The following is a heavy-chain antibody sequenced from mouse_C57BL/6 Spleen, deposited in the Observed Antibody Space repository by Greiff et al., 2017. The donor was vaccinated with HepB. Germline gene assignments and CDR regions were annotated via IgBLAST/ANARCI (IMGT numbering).Heavy chain of an antibody. CDR3: ARRGITTVPFFDY. CDR2: IYPRDGST. Sequence: VQRVESGPELVKPGASVKLSCKASGYTFTSYDIHWVKQRPGQGLEWIGWIYPRDGSTKYNEKFKGKATVTVDTSSSTAYMELHSLRSEDYAVYFCARRGITTVPFFDYWGQGTTLTVSS. D-gene: IGHD1-1*01. V-gene: IGHV1-85*01. CDR1: GYTFTSYD. J-gene: IGHJ2*01.